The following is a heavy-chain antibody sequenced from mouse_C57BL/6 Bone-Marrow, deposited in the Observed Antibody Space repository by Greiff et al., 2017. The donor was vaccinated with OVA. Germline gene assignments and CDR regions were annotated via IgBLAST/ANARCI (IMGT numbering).Heavy chain of an antibody. D-gene: IGHD2-14*01. CDR1: GYTFTSYD. J-gene: IGHJ4*01. CDR3: ARHRKDAMDY. V-gene: IGHV1-85*01. Sequence: VKVVESGPELVKPGASVKLSCKASGYTFTSYDINWVKQRPGQGLEWIGWIYPRDGSTYYNEKFKGKATLTVDTSSSTAYMELNSLTSEDSAVYFCARHRKDAMDYWGQGTSGTVAS. CDR2: IYPRDGST.